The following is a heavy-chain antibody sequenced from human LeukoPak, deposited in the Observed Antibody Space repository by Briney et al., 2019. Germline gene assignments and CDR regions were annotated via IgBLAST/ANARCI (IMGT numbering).Heavy chain of an antibody. CDR1: GYTFTGYY. V-gene: IGHV1-2*04. J-gene: IGHJ6*02. D-gene: IGHD2-15*01. Sequence: VSVKVSCKASGYTFTGYYMHWVRQAPGQGLEWMGWINPNSGGTNYAQKFQGWVTMTRDTSISTAYMELSGLRSDDTAVYYCARTRMGYYYYGMDVWGQGTTVTVSS. CDR2: INPNSGGT. CDR3: ARTRMGYYYYGMDV.